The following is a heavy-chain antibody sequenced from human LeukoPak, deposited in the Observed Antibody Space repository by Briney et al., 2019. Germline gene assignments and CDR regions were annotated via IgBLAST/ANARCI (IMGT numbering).Heavy chain of an antibody. CDR1: GGSFSGYY. CDR2: IYYSGST. D-gene: IGHD2-15*01. CDR3: AREKASGTKYCSGGSCYFDY. J-gene: IGHJ4*02. V-gene: IGHV4-31*11. Sequence: SETLSLTCAVYGGSFSGYYWSWIRQHPGKGLEWIGYIYYSGSTYYNPSLKSRVTISVDTSKNQFSLKLSSVTAADTAVYYCAREKASGTKYCSGGSCYFDYWGQGTLVTVSS.